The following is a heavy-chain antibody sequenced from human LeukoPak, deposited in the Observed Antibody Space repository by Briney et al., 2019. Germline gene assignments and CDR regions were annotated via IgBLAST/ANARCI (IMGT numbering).Heavy chain of an antibody. Sequence: PGGSPRLSCAASGFTFSSYWMHWVRQVPGKGLVWVPRINSDGSSTSYADSVKGRFTISRDNAKNTLYVQMNSLRAEDTAVYYCSTGSGHAFDIWGRGTMVTVSS. J-gene: IGHJ3*02. D-gene: IGHD3-10*01. CDR1: GFTFSSYW. CDR2: INSDGSST. CDR3: STGSGHAFDI. V-gene: IGHV3-74*01.